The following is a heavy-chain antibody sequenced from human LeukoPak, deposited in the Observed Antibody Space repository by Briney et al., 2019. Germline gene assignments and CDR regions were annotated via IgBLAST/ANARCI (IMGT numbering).Heavy chain of an antibody. CDR1: GGSFSSYA. V-gene: IGHV1-69*13. J-gene: IGHJ4*02. D-gene: IGHD5-12*01. Sequence: SVKVSCMASGGSFSSYAISWVRQAPGPGLEWMGGIIPIFGTANYAQKFQGRVTITADESTSTAYMELSSLRSEDTAVYYCAITGYSGYDFRPWGQGTLVTVSS. CDR3: AITGYSGYDFRP. CDR2: IIPIFGTA.